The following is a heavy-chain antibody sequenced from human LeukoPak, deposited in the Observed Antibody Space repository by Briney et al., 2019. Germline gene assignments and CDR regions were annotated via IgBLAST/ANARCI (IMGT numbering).Heavy chain of an antibody. Sequence: SETLSLTCTVSGGSISSGGYYWSWIRQPPGKGLEWIGYIYHSGSTYYNPSLKSRVTISVDRSKNQFSLKLSSVTAADTAVYYCARGPSGSGFDPWGQGTLITVSS. CDR2: IYHSGST. D-gene: IGHD3-10*01. V-gene: IGHV4-30-2*01. CDR1: GGSISSGGYY. J-gene: IGHJ5*02. CDR3: ARGPSGSGFDP.